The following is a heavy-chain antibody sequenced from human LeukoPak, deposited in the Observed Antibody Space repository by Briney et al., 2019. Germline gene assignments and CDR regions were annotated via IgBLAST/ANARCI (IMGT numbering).Heavy chain of an antibody. CDR2: IYYSGST. CDR3: AISSGWTRSWFDP. J-gene: IGHJ5*02. V-gene: IGHV4-59*08. CDR1: GGSISSYY. D-gene: IGHD6-19*01. Sequence: SETLSLTCTVSGGSISSYYWSWIRQPPGKGLEWIGYIYYSGSTNYNPSLKSRVTISVDTSKNQFSLKLSSVTAADTAAYYCAISSGWTRSWFDPWGQGTLVTVSS.